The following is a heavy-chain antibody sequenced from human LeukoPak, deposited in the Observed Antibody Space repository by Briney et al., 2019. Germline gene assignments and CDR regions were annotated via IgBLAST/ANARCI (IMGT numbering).Heavy chain of an antibody. J-gene: IGHJ4*02. CDR3: AKSNYYDSSGYNGAFDY. V-gene: IGHV5-51*01. CDR2: MYPGDSDT. Sequence: GESLKISCKGSGYSFTTYWIGWVRQMPGKGLEWMGIMYPGDSDTRYSPSFQGQVTISADKSISTAYLQWSSLKASDTAMYYCAKSNYYDSSGYNGAFDYWGQGTLVTVSS. CDR1: GYSFTTYW. D-gene: IGHD3-22*01.